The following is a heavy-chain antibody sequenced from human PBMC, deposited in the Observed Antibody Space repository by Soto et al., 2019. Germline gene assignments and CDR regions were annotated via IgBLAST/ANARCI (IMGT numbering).Heavy chain of an antibody. J-gene: IGHJ6*02. D-gene: IGHD5-12*01. Sequence: VASVKVSCKASGGTFSSYAISWVRQAPGQGLEWMGGIIPIFGTANYAQKFQGRVTITADESTSTAYMELSSLRAEDTAVYYCARDYFVVGVVIVATITNYYYYGMDVWGQGTTVTVSS. CDR2: IIPIFGTA. V-gene: IGHV1-69*13. CDR3: ARDYFVVGVVIVATITNYYYYGMDV. CDR1: GGTFSSYA.